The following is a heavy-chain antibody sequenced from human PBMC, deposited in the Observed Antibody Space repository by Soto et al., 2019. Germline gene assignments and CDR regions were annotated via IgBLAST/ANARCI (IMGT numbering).Heavy chain of an antibody. CDR3: ASNAWNFVTSRDF. J-gene: IGHJ4*02. D-gene: IGHD1-7*01. Sequence: HSLTCVGSGGSESISRAAWFWNRQSPSRGLEWLGRTYYRSQFYHDYAISVRGRISINPDTTRNQFSLQLNSVTPEDTAVYYCASNAWNFVTSRDFSGQGILVTGSS. V-gene: IGHV6-1*01. CDR1: GGSESISRAA. CDR2: TYYRSQFYH.